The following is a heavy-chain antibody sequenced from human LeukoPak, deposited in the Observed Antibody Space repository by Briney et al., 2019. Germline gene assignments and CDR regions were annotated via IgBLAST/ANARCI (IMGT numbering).Heavy chain of an antibody. CDR3: ARGATMVRGAFPYYYYMDV. D-gene: IGHD3-10*01. CDR2: INHSGST. Sequence: PSETLSLTCAVYGGSFSGYYWSWIRQPPGKGLEWIGEINHSGSTNYNPSLKSRVTISVDTSKNQFSLKLSSVTAADTAVYYCARGATMVRGAFPYYYYMDVWGKGTTVTVSS. CDR1: GGSFSGYY. J-gene: IGHJ6*03. V-gene: IGHV4-34*01.